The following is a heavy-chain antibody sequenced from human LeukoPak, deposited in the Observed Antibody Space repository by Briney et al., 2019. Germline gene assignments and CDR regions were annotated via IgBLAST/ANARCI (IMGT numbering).Heavy chain of an antibody. J-gene: IGHJ4*02. V-gene: IGHV3-7*02. CDR1: EFTHKY. CDR3: ARGWLSNTFDC. CDR2: IRQDGSDK. D-gene: IGHD6-19*01. Sequence: GGSLRLSCVASEFTHKYMSWVRQAPGKGLEWVANIRQDGSDKNYVDSVKGRFTISRDNAKDSLYLQMNSLRDEDTAVYYCARGWLSNTFDCWGQGTLVTVSS.